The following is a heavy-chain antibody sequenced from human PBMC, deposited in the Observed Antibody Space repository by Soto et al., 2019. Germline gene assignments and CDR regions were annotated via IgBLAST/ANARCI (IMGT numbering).Heavy chain of an antibody. CDR2: ISHGATRK. Sequence: QVLLVESGGGVVQPGRSLRLSCAASRFTFSDYGMHWVRQAPGKGLEWVAGISHGATRKSYSDSVKGRFIISRDNSKKMLYLQLNSLRREDTAVYYCAKDWVGASNRYQLDYWGRGTLVTVSS. CDR3: AKDWVGASNRYQLDY. CDR1: RFTFSDYG. J-gene: IGHJ4*02. V-gene: IGHV3-30*18. D-gene: IGHD4-4*01.